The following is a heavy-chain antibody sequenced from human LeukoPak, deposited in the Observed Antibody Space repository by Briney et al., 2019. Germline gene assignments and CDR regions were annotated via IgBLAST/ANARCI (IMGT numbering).Heavy chain of an antibody. CDR1: GFTFDDYG. CDR2: INWNGGST. CDR3: ARALAINYYGSGSYSSFDY. J-gene: IGHJ4*02. Sequence: GGSLRLSCAASGFTFDDYGMSWVRQAPGKGLEWVSGINWNGGSTGYADSVKGRFTISRDNAKNSLYLQMNSLRAEDTALYYCARALAINYYGSGSYSSFDYWGQGTLVTVSS. D-gene: IGHD3-10*01. V-gene: IGHV3-20*04.